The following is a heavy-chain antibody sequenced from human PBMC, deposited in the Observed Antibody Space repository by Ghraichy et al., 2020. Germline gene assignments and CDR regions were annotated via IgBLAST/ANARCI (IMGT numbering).Heavy chain of an antibody. D-gene: IGHD3-9*01. CDR2: MNPNSGNT. CDR1: GYTFTSYD. CDR3: ARLLRYFDWFRCYYYGMDV. Sequence: ASVKVSCKASGYTFTSYDMNWVRQASGQGLEWMGWMNPNSGNTGYAQKFQGRVTMTRNTSISTAYMELSSLRSEDTAVYYCARLLRYFDWFRCYYYGMDVWGPGTPVAV. V-gene: IGHV1-8*02. J-gene: IGHJ6*02.